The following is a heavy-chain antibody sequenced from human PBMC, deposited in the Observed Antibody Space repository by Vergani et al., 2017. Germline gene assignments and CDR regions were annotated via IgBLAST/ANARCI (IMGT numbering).Heavy chain of an antibody. V-gene: IGHV3-66*02. Sequence: VELLESGGGLAQPGGPLRVSCSASGFRVTTYYMSWVRQAPGKGLEWVSVIKSDGRTSYAASVRGRFTISRDTSRNAVYLQMNILRVEDTGVYYCTRSECSGTTCYGHYFDLWGHGILVTVSS. D-gene: IGHD2-15*01. J-gene: IGHJ4*01. CDR2: IKSDGRT. CDR3: TRSECSGTTCYGHYFDL. CDR1: GFRVTTYY.